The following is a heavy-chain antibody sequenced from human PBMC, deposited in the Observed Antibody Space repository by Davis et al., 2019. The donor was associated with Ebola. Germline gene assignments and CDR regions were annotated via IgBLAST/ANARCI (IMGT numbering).Heavy chain of an antibody. CDR1: GDSISSYY. D-gene: IGHD6-19*01. Sequence: MPSETLSLTCTVSGDSISSYYWSWIRQPPGKGLEWIGYIYYSGSTYYNPSLKSRVTISVDTSKNQFSLKLSSVTAADTAVYYCAREEGSGWPPPYYYYGMDVWGQGTTVTASS. V-gene: IGHV4-59*12. CDR2: IYYSGST. CDR3: AREEGSGWPPPYYYYGMDV. J-gene: IGHJ6*02.